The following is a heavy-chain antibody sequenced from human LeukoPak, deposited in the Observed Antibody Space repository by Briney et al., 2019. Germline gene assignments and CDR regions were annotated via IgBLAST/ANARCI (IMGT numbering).Heavy chain of an antibody. CDR2: MYLSGTT. J-gene: IGHJ4*02. Sequence: SETLSLTCTVSGDSINSLDLWSWVRQPPGKGLEWIGEMYLSGTTHSNPSVKSRVTISIDKSKNQFFLNLSSVTAADTAVYYCAGLVGRYSSGLYYYYFDYWGLGTLVTVSS. D-gene: IGHD3-22*01. CDR3: AGLVGRYSSGLYYYYFDY. V-gene: IGHV4-4*02. CDR1: GDSINSLDL.